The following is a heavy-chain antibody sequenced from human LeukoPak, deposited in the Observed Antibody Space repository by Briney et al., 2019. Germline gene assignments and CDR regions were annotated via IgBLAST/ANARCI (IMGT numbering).Heavy chain of an antibody. Sequence: PGGSLRLSCAASGFTVSGSYMIWVRQAPGKGLEWASVIYSGGLTYYADSVKGRFTISRDNSKNTLYLQMNSLRAEDTAVYYCARDPHYYGSGSYSYWGQGTLVTVSS. CDR2: IYSGGLT. V-gene: IGHV3-53*01. D-gene: IGHD3-10*01. J-gene: IGHJ4*02. CDR1: GFTVSGSY. CDR3: ARDPHYYGSGSYSY.